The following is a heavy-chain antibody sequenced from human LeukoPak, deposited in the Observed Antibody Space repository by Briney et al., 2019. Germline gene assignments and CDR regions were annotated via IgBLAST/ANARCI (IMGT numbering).Heavy chain of an antibody. J-gene: IGHJ3*02. CDR2: IYYSGIT. CDR1: GGSISTSSYF. V-gene: IGHV4-39*01. D-gene: IGHD2/OR15-2a*01. Sequence: SETLSLTCTVSGGSISTSSYFWGWIRQPPGKGLEWIGSIYYSGITXXNXXXKSRLTISVDTSMNQFSLKLTSVTAADTAVYYCAXPLDTTFFNAFDIWGQGTMVTVSS. CDR3: AXPLDTTFFNAFDI.